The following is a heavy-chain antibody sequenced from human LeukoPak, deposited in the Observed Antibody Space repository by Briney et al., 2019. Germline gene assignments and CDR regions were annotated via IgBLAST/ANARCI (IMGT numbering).Heavy chain of an antibody. D-gene: IGHD6-13*01. CDR1: GGTFSSYA. CDR3: AREAGSSWYDWFDP. V-gene: IGHV1-69*13. Sequence: ASVKVSCKASGGTFSSYAISWVRQAPGQGLEWMGGIIPIFGTANYAQKFQGRVTITSDESTNTAYMELSSLRSEDTAVYYCAREAGSSWYDWFDPWGQGTLVTVSS. CDR2: IIPIFGTA. J-gene: IGHJ5*02.